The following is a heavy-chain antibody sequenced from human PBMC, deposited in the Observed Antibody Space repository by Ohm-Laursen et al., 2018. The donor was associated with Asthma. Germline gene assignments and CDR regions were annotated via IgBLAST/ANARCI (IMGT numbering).Heavy chain of an antibody. CDR2: INQDGSIW. CDR3: ATSKPADLGISFYDY. Sequence: SLRLSCAASGFTFSNHWMTWVRQAPGRGLEWVANINQDGSIWGYVDSVKGRFAISRDNAHNSLYLQMNSLRAEDTAFYYCATSKPADLGISFYDYWGQGTLVTVSS. J-gene: IGHJ4*02. CDR1: GFTFSNHW. V-gene: IGHV3-7*05. D-gene: IGHD7-27*01.